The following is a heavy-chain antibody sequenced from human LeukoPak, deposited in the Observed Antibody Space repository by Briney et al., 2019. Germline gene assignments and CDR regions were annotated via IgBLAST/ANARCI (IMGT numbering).Heavy chain of an antibody. D-gene: IGHD6-19*01. CDR2: IRSKANSYAT. CDR1: GFTFSASA. CDR3: IRPGIAVAGDLTWFDP. V-gene: IGHV3-73*01. J-gene: IGHJ5*02. Sequence: PGGSLRHSCAASGFTFSASAMHWVRQASGKGLEWVGRIRSKANSYATAYAASVKGRFTISRDDSKNTAYLQMNSLRTEDTAVYYCIRPGIAVAGDLTWFDPWAREPWSPSPQ.